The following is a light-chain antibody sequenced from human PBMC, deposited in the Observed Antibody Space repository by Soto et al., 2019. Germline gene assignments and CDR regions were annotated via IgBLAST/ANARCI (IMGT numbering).Light chain of an antibody. CDR1: QAISDW. V-gene: IGKV1-5*01. J-gene: IGKJ1*01. CDR3: KQYHTYST. Sequence: DIQMTQSPSTLSASVGDRVSITCRASQAISDWLAWYQQKPGQVPELLIFDVSTLESGVPSRFSGSRSGTEFTLTISSLQPDDFATYFCKQYHTYSTFGQGTKVEVK. CDR2: DVS.